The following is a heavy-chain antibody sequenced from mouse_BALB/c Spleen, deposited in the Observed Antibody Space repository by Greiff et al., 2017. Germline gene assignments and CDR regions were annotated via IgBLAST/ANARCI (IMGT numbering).Heavy chain of an antibody. D-gene: IGHD2-10*02. Sequence: EVQLVESGGGLVKPGGSLKLSCAASGFTFSSYAMSWVRQTPEKRLEWVASISSGGSTYYPDSVKGRFTISRDNARNILYLQMSSLMSEDTAMYYCARNGYGNYHYYFDYWGQGTTLTVSS. CDR2: ISSGGST. CDR1: GFTFSSYA. J-gene: IGHJ2*01. V-gene: IGHV5-6-5*01. CDR3: ARNGYGNYHYYFDY.